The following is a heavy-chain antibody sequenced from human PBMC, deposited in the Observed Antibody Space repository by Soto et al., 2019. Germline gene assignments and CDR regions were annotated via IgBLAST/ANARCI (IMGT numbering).Heavy chain of an antibody. CDR1: GFTFSNAW. V-gene: IGHV3-15*01. CDR2: IKSKTDGGTT. Sequence: PGGSLRLSCAASGFTFSNAWMSWVRQAPGKGLEWVGRIKSKTDGGTTDYAAPVKGRFTISRDDSKNTLYLQMNSLKTEDTAVYYCPTVLRAVLRYFAWLLPPDYMAVWGKGTTVPVSS. J-gene: IGHJ6*03. D-gene: IGHD3-9*01. CDR3: PTVLRAVLRYFAWLLPPDYMAV.